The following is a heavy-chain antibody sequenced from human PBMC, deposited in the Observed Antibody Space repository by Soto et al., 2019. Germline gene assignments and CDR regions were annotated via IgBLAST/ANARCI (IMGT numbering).Heavy chain of an antibody. CDR3: ARGNAALYYYYGMDV. CDR1: GGSFSGYY. V-gene: IGHV4-34*01. CDR2: INHSGRT. Sequence: QVQLQQWGAGLLKPSETLSLTCAVYGGSFSGYYWSWIRQPPGKGLEWIGEINHSGRTNYNPSLKSRVTISVDTSKNQSALTLSSVTAAGTAVYYCARGNAALYYYYGMDVWGQGTTVTVSS. D-gene: IGHD6-6*01. J-gene: IGHJ6*02.